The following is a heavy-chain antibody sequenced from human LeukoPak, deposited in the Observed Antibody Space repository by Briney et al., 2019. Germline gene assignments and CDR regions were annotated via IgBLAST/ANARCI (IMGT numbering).Heavy chain of an antibody. CDR2: ISSSGNTI. J-gene: IGHJ6*03. V-gene: IGHV3-11*04. D-gene: IGHD2-2*01. CDR1: GFTFGDYY. CDR3: ARSPVPAASYYYMDV. Sequence: GGSLRLSCAASGFTFGDYYMSWIRQAPGRGLEWVSYISSSGNTIYYADSVKGRFTISRDNAKNSVYLQMNSLRAEDTAVYYCARSPVPAASYYYMDVWGKGTTVAVSS.